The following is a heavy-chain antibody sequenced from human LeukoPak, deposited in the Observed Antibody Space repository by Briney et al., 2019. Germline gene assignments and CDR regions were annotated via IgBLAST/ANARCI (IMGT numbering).Heavy chain of an antibody. CDR3: ACGGTYLPY. CDR1: GLTFSSYS. Sequence: GGSLRLFCAASGLTFSSYSMNWVRQAPGKGLEWVSSISSSSSSIYYADSVKGRFTISRDSAKNSLYLQMNSLRAEDTAVYYCACGGTYLPYWGQGTLVTVSS. D-gene: IGHD1-26*01. CDR2: ISSSSSSI. V-gene: IGHV3-21*01. J-gene: IGHJ4*02.